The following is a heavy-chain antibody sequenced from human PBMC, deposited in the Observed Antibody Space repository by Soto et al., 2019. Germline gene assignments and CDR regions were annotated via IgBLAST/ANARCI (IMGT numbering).Heavy chain of an antibody. CDR3: AKNYYFDS. D-gene: IGHD3-10*01. CDR2: IHGSGST. V-gene: IGHV3-23*01. Sequence: EVQLLESGGGLIQPAGSLRLSCAASGFTFNSYAMSWVRQAPGKGPEWVSSIHGSGSTYYADSVKGRFTISRDNYMNTLHLEMNSLRAEDTAIYYCAKNYYFDSWGQGTLVTVSS. J-gene: IGHJ4*02. CDR1: GFTFNSYA.